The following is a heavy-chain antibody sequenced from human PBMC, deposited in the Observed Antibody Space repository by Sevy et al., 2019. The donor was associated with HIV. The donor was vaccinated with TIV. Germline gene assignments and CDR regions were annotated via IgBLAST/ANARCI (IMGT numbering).Heavy chain of an antibody. V-gene: IGHV3-9*01. Sequence: GGSLRLSCAASGFTFDDYAMHWVRQAPGKGLEWVSGISWNSGSIGYADSVKGRFTISRDNAKNSLYLQMNSLRAEDTALYDCAKEHSSSWSDAFDIWGQGTMVTVSS. CDR1: GFTFDDYA. J-gene: IGHJ3*02. CDR3: AKEHSSSWSDAFDI. CDR2: ISWNSGSI. D-gene: IGHD6-13*01.